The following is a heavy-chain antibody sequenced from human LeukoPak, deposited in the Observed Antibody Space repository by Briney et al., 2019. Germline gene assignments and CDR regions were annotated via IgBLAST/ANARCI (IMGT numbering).Heavy chain of an antibody. CDR3: ASRPRGDSHFVD. J-gene: IGHJ4*02. Sequence: GGSLRLSCAASGFTFSSYAISWVRQAPGKGLEWVSAISGSGDRTYYADSVEGRFTISRDNSKNTLFLQMNSLRADDTAVYYCASRPRGDSHFVDWGQGTLVTVSS. CDR1: GFTFSSYA. D-gene: IGHD4-17*01. V-gene: IGHV3-23*01. CDR2: ISGSGDRT.